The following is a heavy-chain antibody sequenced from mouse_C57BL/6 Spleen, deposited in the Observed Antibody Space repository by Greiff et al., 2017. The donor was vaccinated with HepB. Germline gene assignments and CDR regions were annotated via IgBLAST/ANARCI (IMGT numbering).Heavy chain of an antibody. CDR3: ARSNPYGNYDAMDY. J-gene: IGHJ4*01. CDR1: GYTFTSYW. V-gene: IGHV1-69*01. D-gene: IGHD2-1*01. Sequence: QVQLQQPGAELVMPGASVKLSCKASGYTFTSYWMHWVKQRPGQGLEWIGEIDPSDSYTNYNQKFKGKSTLTVDKSSSTAYMQLSSLTSEDSAVYYCARSNPYGNYDAMDYWGQGTSVTVSS. CDR2: IDPSDSYT.